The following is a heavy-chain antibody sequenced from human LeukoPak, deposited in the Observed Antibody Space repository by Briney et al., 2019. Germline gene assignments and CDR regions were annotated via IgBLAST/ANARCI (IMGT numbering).Heavy chain of an antibody. CDR3: ARRSPIAGAGPRRLED. J-gene: IGHJ4*02. D-gene: IGHD6-13*01. CDR1: EFTVSSSH. Sequence: GGSLRLSCAASEFTVSSSHMSWVRQAPGKGLEWVSIIYSGGSTSYADSVKGRFIISRDNSKNTLYLQMYSLRAEDTAVYYCARRSPIAGAGPRRLEDWGQGTLVTVSS. CDR2: IYSGGST. V-gene: IGHV3-53*01.